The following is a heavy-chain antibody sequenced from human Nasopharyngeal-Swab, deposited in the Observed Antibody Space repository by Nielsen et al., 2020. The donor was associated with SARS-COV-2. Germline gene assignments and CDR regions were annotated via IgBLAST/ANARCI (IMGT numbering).Heavy chain of an antibody. V-gene: IGHV3-21*01. D-gene: IGHD6-13*01. CDR1: GFTFSSYS. CDR3: ASLAAAGTNTYYYYGMDV. J-gene: IGHJ6*02. Sequence: GESLKISCAASGFTFSSYSMNWVRQAPGKGLEWVSSISSSSSYIYYADSVKGRFTISRDNAKNSLYLQMNSLRAEDTAVYYCASLAAAGTNTYYYYGMDVWGQGTTVTVSS. CDR2: ISSSSSYI.